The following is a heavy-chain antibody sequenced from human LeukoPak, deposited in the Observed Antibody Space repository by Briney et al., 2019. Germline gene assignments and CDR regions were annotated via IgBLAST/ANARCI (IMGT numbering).Heavy chain of an antibody. Sequence: SETLSLTCAVYGGSFSGYYWSWFRQPPGKGLEWIGEISHSGSTNYNPSLKSRVTISVDTSKNQFSLKLSSVTPAATSVYYCARASKVPYYYMDVWGKGTTVTVSS. CDR2: ISHSGST. CDR3: ARASKVPYYYMDV. V-gene: IGHV4-34*01. CDR1: GGSFSGYY. J-gene: IGHJ6*03.